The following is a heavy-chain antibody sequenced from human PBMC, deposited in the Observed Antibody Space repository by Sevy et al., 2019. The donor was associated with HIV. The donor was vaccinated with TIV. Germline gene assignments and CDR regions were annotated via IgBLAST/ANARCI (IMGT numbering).Heavy chain of an antibody. CDR1: GFRFNNFG. CDR2: IRYEGINK. D-gene: IGHD6-25*01. V-gene: IGHV3-30*02. J-gene: IGHJ6*02. CDR3: AKGGSGGIDHYGMDV. Sequence: GGSLRLSCAASGFRFNNFGMYWVRQAPGKGLEGVAFIRYEGINKYYVDSVKGRSTISRDNSKDTLYLEMKGLRLEDTAIYYCAKGGSGGIDHYGMDVWGQGTTVTVSS.